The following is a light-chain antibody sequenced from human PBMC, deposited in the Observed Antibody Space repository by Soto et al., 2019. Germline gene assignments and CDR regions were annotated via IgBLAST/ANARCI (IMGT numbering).Light chain of an antibody. Sequence: DIQMTQSPSTLSASVGDRVTITCRASQISSGNLAWYQQKPGKAPKLLIYKASSLINGVPSRFSGSGSESEFTLTISTLQPDDFATYYCLQYYSYSFTFGGGTKVEIK. CDR1: QISSGN. J-gene: IGKJ4*01. CDR2: KAS. V-gene: IGKV1-5*03. CDR3: LQYYSYSFT.